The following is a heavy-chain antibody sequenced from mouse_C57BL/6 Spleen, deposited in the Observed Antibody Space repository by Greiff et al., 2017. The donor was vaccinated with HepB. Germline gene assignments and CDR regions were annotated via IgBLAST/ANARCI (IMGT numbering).Heavy chain of an antibody. CDR2: ISNLAYSI. J-gene: IGHJ4*01. V-gene: IGHV5-15*01. Sequence: EVHLVESGGGLVQPGGSLKLSCAASGFTFSDYGMAWVRQAPRKGPEWVAFISNLAYSIYYADTVTGRFTISRENAKNTLYLEMSSLRSEDTAMYYCARGDSSGYDAMDYWGQGTSVTVSS. CDR1: GFTFSDYG. CDR3: ARGDSSGYDAMDY. D-gene: IGHD3-2*02.